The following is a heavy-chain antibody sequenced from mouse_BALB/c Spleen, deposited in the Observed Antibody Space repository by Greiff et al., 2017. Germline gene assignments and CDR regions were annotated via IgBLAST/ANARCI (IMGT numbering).Heavy chain of an antibody. CDR3: ARGGPRYYAMDY. V-gene: IGHV5-4*02. J-gene: IGHJ4*01. CDR1: GFTFSDYY. CDR2: ISDGGSYT. Sequence: EVQRVESGGGLVKPGGSLKLSCAASGFTFSDYYMYWVRQTPEKRLEWVATISDGGSYTYYPDSVKGRFTISRDNAKNNLYLQMSSLKSEDTAMYYCARGGPRYYAMDYWGQGTSVTVSS.